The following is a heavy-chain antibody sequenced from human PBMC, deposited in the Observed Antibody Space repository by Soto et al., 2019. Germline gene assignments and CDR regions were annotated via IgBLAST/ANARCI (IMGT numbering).Heavy chain of an antibody. D-gene: IGHD5-12*01. CDR1: GDSVSSNTAS. CDR3: AKGDNLGPKTGYAFDP. Sequence: SETLSLTCAISGDSVSSNTASWNWIRQSPSRGLEWLGRTYFRSKWYNDYAVSVKSRIIINPDTSNNQFSLQLNSVTPEDTAVYFCAKGDNLGPKTGYAFDPWGQGVMVTVSS. V-gene: IGHV6-1*01. CDR2: TYFRSKWYN. J-gene: IGHJ5*02.